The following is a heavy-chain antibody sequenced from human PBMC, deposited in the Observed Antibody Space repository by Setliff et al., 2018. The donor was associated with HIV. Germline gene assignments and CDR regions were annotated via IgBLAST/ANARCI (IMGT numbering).Heavy chain of an antibody. D-gene: IGHD1-20*01. CDR2: INPSGGST. Sequence: ASVKVSCKASGYTFTSYYIHWVRQAPGQGLEWMGRINPSGGSTSYAQKFQGRVTMTRDTSTSTVYMELSSLSSEDTAMYYCARSDISGTGYFDSWGQGTLVTVSS. CDR1: GYTFTSYY. CDR3: ARSDISGTGYFDS. V-gene: IGHV1-46*01. J-gene: IGHJ4*02.